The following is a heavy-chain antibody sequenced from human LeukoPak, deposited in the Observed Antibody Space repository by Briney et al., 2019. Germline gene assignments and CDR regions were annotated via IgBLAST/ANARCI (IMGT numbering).Heavy chain of an antibody. CDR2: ISGSGGST. J-gene: IGHJ4*02. Sequence: PGGSLRLSCAASGFTFSSYAMSWVRQAPGKGLEWVSAISGSGGSTYYADSVKGRFTISRDNSKNTLYLQMNSLRAEDTAVYYCARDNRVFGVADYWGQGTLVTVSS. CDR1: GFTFSSYA. V-gene: IGHV3-23*01. D-gene: IGHD3-3*01. CDR3: ARDNRVFGVADY.